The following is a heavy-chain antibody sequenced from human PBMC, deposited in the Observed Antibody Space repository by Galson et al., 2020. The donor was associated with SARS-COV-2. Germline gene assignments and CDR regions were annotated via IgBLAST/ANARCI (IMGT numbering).Heavy chain of an antibody. Sequence: GGSLRLFCAASGFTVSSNYMSWVRQAPAKGLEWVSVIYSGGSTYYADSVKGRFTISRDNSKNTLYLQMNSLRAEDTAVYYCARDLQYYGMDVWGQGTTVTVSS. V-gene: IGHV3-53*01. J-gene: IGHJ6*02. CDR3: ARDLQYYGMDV. CDR1: GFTVSSNY. D-gene: IGHD4-4*01. CDR2: IYSGGST.